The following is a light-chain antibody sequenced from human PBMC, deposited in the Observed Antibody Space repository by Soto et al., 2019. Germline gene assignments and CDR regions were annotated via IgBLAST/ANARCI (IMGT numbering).Light chain of an antibody. CDR1: QSVRSNY. Sequence: EIVLTQSPGTLSLSPGERATLSCRASQSVRSNYLAWYQQKTGQAPRLLIYNSSTRATGIPDRFSGTGSGTDFTLTISRLAPEDFALYYCQQYRDLPQTFGQGTQVQIK. CDR2: NSS. V-gene: IGKV3-20*01. J-gene: IGKJ1*01. CDR3: QQYRDLPQT.